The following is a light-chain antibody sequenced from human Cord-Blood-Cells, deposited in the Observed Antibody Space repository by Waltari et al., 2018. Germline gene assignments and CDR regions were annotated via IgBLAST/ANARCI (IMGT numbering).Light chain of an antibody. J-gene: IGKJ4*01. V-gene: IGKV4-1*01. Sequence: DIVMTQSPDSLAVSLGERAIINCKSSQSVLYCSNNKNYLAWYQQKPGQPPKLLIYWASTRESGVPDRFSGSGSGTDFTLTISSLQAEDVAVYYCQQYYSTPLTFGGGTKVEIK. CDR1: QSVLYCSNNKNY. CDR3: QQYYSTPLT. CDR2: WAS.